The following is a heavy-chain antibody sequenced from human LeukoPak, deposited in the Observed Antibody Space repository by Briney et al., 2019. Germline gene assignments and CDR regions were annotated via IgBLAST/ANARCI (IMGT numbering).Heavy chain of an antibody. Sequence: PGRSLRLSCVASGFTFSSYAVHWVRQAPGKGLEWVAVISHDVNNKYYADSVKGRFTISRDNAKNSLYLQMNSLRAEDTALYYCARGTLKAAATDFDYWGQGTLVTVSS. CDR3: ARGTLKAAATDFDY. V-gene: IGHV3-30-3*01. D-gene: IGHD6-13*01. J-gene: IGHJ4*02. CDR1: GFTFSSYA. CDR2: ISHDVNNK.